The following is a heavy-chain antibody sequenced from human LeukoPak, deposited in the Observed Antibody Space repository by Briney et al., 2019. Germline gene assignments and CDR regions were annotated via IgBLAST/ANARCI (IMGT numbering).Heavy chain of an antibody. CDR3: ARRVGTTDPLWDY. D-gene: IGHD4-17*01. V-gene: IGHV4-39*01. J-gene: IGHJ4*02. CDR1: GGSISSGSYY. Sequence: KASETLSLTCTVSGGSISSGSYYWSWIRQPPGKGLEWIGSIYHSGSTYYNPSLKSRVTISVVTSKNQFSLKLSSVTAADTAVYYCARRVGTTDPLWDYWGQGTLVTVSS. CDR2: IYHSGST.